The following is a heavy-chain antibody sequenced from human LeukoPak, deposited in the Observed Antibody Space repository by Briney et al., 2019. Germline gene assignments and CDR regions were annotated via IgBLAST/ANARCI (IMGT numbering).Heavy chain of an antibody. CDR1: GYTLTTHG. CDR2: ISGYNSNA. V-gene: IGHV1-18*01. D-gene: IGHD2-2*01. Sequence: ASVKVSYKASGYTLTTHGISWVRQAPGQGLEWIGWISGYNSNAHYTQNFQGRVTMITDTSTSTAYMELRSLTSDDTAVYYCARVGRDCSSIMCTWNDWLDPWGQGTLVTVSS. J-gene: IGHJ5*02. CDR3: ARVGRDCSSIMCTWNDWLDP.